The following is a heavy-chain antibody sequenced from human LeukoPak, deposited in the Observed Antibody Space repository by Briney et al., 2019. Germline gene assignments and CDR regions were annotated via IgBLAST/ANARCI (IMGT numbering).Heavy chain of an antibody. CDR1: GGSISSRSSY. CDR2: IYNSGDT. Sequence: SETLSLTCTVSGGSISSRSSYWGWIRQPPGKGLEWIGNIYNSGDTYYNPSLKRRVTMSVDTSKNQLSLKLISVTAADTAMYYCARGYTNGVNQEVWLDPWGQGTLVTVSS. CDR3: ARGYTNGVNQEVWLDP. D-gene: IGHD2-8*01. J-gene: IGHJ5*02. V-gene: IGHV4-39*07.